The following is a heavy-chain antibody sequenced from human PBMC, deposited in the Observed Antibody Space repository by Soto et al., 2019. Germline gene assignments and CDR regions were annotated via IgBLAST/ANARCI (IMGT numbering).Heavy chain of an antibody. D-gene: IGHD3-10*01. CDR3: AKRDSGSGRSPPLINY. V-gene: IGHV3-23*01. CDR1: GFTFSSYS. CDR2: VGGGGDNI. J-gene: IGHJ4*02. Sequence: QLLESGGGLVQPGGSLRLSCAASGFTFSSYSMNWVHQAPGKGLQWVATVGGGGDNIFYADSVKGRFTISRDDSQNMVFLQMNSLRPEDTAVYFCAKRDSGSGRSPPLINYWGQGTLVTVSS.